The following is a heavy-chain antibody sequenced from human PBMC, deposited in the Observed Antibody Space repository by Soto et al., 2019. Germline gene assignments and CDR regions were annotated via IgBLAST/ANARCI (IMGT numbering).Heavy chain of an antibody. CDR1: GGSIRSSSSY. CDR2: IYYSGST. CDR3: ARRRGVVQDGMDV. J-gene: IGHJ6*02. Sequence: QLQLQESGPGLVKPSETLSLTCTVSGGSIRSSSSYWDWIRQPPGKGLEWIGSIYYSGSTYYNPSLKIRVIISMDKSKNPFSLDLSSVTAAYTAVYYCARRRGVVQDGMDVWGQGTTVIVSS. V-gene: IGHV4-39*01. D-gene: IGHD3-3*01.